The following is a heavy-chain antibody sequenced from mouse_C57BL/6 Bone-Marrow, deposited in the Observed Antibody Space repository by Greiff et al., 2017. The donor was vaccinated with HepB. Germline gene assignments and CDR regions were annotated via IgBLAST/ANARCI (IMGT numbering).Heavy chain of an antibody. V-gene: IGHV5-9-1*02. Sequence: EVKLVESGEGLVKPGGSLKLSCAASGFTFSSYAMSWVRQTPEKRLEWVAYISSGGDYIYYADTVKGRFTISRDNARNTLYLQMSSLKSEDTAMYYCTSEGDYSNPYYAMQYWGQGTSVTVSS. CDR3: TSEGDYSNPYYAMQY. CDR1: GFTFSSYA. D-gene: IGHD2-5*01. J-gene: IGHJ4*01. CDR2: ISSGGDYI.